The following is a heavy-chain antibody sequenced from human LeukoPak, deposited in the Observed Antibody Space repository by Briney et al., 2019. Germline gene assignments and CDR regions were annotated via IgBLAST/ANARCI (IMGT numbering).Heavy chain of an antibody. CDR2: IWYDGSNK. J-gene: IGHJ3*02. CDR3: ARDDDAFDI. V-gene: IGHV3-33*01. CDR1: GFTFSSYG. Sequence: GRSLRLSCAASGFTFSSYGMHWVRQAPGKGLEWVAVIWYDGSNKYYADSVKGRFTISRDNSKNTLYLQMNSLRAEDTAVYYCARDDDAFDIWGQGTMVTVSS.